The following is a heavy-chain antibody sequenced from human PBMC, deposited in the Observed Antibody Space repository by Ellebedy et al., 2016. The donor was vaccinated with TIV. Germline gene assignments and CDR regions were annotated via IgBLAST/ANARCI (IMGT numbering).Heavy chain of an antibody. J-gene: IGHJ2*01. D-gene: IGHD3-22*01. CDR1: GGSISSGDYY. CDR2: IYYSGSA. Sequence: MPSETLSLTCTVSGGSISSGDYYWSWICPHPGKGLEWIGYIYYSGSAYYNPSLKSRVTISLDTSKNQFSLKRSSVTAADTDVYYCARGMKDSSGYFHWYFDLWGQGTLVTVSS. V-gene: IGHV4-31*03. CDR3: ARGMKDSSGYFHWYFDL.